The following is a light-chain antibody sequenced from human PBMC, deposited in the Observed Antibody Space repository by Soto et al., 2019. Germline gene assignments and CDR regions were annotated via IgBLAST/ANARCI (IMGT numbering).Light chain of an antibody. J-gene: IGLJ2*01. CDR3: QSYDSSLSASV. CDR1: NSNIGAGYD. V-gene: IGLV1-40*01. Sequence: QSVLTQPPSVSGAPGQRVTISCTGNNSNIGAGYDVHWYQQLPGTAPKLLIYGDIKRPSGVPDRFSGSRSGTSASLAITGLQSEDEADYYCQSYDSSLSASVFGGGTKLTVL. CDR2: GDI.